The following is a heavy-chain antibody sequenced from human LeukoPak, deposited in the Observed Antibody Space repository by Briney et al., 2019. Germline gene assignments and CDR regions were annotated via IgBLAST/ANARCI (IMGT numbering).Heavy chain of an antibody. Sequence: SETLSLTCVASGYSISSSNWWSWIRQPPGRGLEWIGYMYHTGITSYNPSLKSRVTISLDTSRNQFSLKLSSVTAVDTAIYYCARKIDSSGYYQWGQGTLVTVSS. CDR1: GYSISSSNW. CDR2: MYHTGIT. J-gene: IGHJ4*02. V-gene: IGHV4-28*01. CDR3: ARKIDSSGYYQ. D-gene: IGHD3-22*01.